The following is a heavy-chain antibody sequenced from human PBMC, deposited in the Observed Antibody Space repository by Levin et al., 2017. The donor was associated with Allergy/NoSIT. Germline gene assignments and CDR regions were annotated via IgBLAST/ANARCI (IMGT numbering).Heavy chain of an antibody. D-gene: IGHD4-17*01. J-gene: IGHJ5*02. CDR3: ARDMTTVTSWFDP. CDR2: ISYDGSNK. V-gene: IGHV3-30-3*01. CDR1: GFTFSSYA. Sequence: GGSLRLSCAASGFTFSSYAMHWVRQAPGKGLEWVAVISYDGSNKYYADSVKGRFTISRDNSKNTLYLQMNSLRAEDTAVYYCARDMTTVTSWFDPWGQGTLVTVSS.